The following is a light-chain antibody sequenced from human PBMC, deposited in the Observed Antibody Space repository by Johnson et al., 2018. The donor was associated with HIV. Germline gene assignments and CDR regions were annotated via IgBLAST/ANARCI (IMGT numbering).Light chain of an antibody. CDR2: DNN. CDR1: NSNIGNNY. CDR3: ETWDSSLSGYYV. Sequence: QSVLTQPPSVSAAPGQKVTISCSGSNSNIGNNYVSWYQQLPGTAPKLLIYDNNKRPSGIPDRFSGSKSGTSATLGITGLPTGDEADYYCETWDSSLSGYYVFGTGTKLTVL. J-gene: IGLJ1*01. V-gene: IGLV1-51*01.